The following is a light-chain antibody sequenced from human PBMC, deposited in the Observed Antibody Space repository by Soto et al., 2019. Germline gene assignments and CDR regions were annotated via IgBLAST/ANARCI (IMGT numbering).Light chain of an antibody. CDR2: DAS. V-gene: IGKV3-15*01. CDR1: QSVSSN. Sequence: EIVMTQSPATLSVSPGERATLSCRASQSVSSNLDWYQQKPGQAPRLLIYDASTRATGIPAGFSGSGSGTEFTLTISSLQSEDFAVYYCQQYNNWPRTFGQGTKVEIK. CDR3: QQYNNWPRT. J-gene: IGKJ1*01.